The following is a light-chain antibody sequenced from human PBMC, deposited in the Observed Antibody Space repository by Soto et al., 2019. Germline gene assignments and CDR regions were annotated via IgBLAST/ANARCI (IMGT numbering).Light chain of an antibody. CDR2: GAS. Sequence: EIVLTHSPGTLSFSPWERATLSCRASQSVSSYLAWYQQKPGQAPRLLIYGASSRATGIPDRFSGSGSGTEFTLTISRLEPEDFAVYYCQQYGSSSWTFGQGTRLEIK. CDR1: QSVSSY. CDR3: QQYGSSSWT. J-gene: IGKJ5*01. V-gene: IGKV3-20*01.